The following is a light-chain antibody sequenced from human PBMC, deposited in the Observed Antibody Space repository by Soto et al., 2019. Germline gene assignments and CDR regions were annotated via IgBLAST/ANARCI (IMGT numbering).Light chain of an antibody. CDR2: GTS. J-gene: IGKJ1*01. CDR3: QQYGRSPWT. Sequence: EIVMTQSPVTLSVSPGERATLSCRASQSVDGKLAWYQQKPGQAPRLLIYGTSSRATGIPDRFSGSGSGTDFTLTISRLEPEDFAVYYCQQYGRSPWTFGEGTKVDIK. V-gene: IGKV3-20*01. CDR1: QSVDGK.